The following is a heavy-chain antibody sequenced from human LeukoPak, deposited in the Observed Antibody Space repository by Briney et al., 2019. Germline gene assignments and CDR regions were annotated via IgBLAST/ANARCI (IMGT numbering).Heavy chain of an antibody. J-gene: IGHJ4*02. V-gene: IGHV3-30*18. CDR2: ISYDGSNQ. CDR1: GFTFSTYG. Sequence: GGSLRLSCAASGFTFSTYGMHWVRQAPGKGLEGVAVISYDGSNQYYADSVKGRFTISRDNSKNTLYLRMNSLRVEDTAVYYCAKDLGRTSAPYFDNWGQGTLVTVSS. CDR3: AKDLGRTSAPYFDN.